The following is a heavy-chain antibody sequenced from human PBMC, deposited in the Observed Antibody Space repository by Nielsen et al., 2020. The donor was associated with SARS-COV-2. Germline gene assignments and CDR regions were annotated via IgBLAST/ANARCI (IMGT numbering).Heavy chain of an antibody. CDR1: GFTFSSYA. D-gene: IGHD6-25*01. CDR3: AKDGGAALFDY. CDR2: KSYDGSNK. J-gene: IGHJ4*02. Sequence: GESLKISCAASGFTFSSYAMHWVRQAPGKGLEWVAVKSYDGSNKYYADSVKGRFTISRDNSKNTLYLQMNSLRAEDTAVYYCAKDGGAALFDYWGQGTLVTVSS. V-gene: IGHV3-30-3*01.